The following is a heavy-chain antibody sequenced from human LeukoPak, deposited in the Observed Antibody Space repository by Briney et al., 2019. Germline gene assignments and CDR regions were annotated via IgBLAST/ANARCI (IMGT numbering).Heavy chain of an antibody. V-gene: IGHV4-59*08. Sequence: KPSETLSLPCTVSGGSISSYYWSWIRQPPGKGLEWIGYIYYSGSTNYNPSLKSRVTISVDTSKNQFSLKLSSVTAAATAVYYCARRLGGGGSYLGVWNYWGQGTLVTVSS. D-gene: IGHD1-26*01. CDR2: IYYSGST. CDR1: GGSISSYY. CDR3: ARRLGGGGSYLGVWNY. J-gene: IGHJ4*02.